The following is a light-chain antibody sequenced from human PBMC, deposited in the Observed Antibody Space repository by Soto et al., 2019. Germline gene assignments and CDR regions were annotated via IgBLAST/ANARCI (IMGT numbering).Light chain of an antibody. V-gene: IGLV2-23*02. J-gene: IGLJ1*01. Sequence: QSALTQPASVSGSPGQSITISCTGTSSDIGNYNLVSWYQQHPGKAPKLMIYEVSKRPSGVSNRFSVSKSGNTASLTISGLQAEDEADYYCCSYAGSTTYVFGTGTKVTVL. CDR2: EVS. CDR1: SSDIGNYNL. CDR3: CSYAGSTTYV.